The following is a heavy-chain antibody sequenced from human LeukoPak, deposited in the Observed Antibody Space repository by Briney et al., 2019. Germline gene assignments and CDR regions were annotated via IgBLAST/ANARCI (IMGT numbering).Heavy chain of an antibody. Sequence: SETLSLTCTVSGGSINNGGYYWSWIRQHPGKGLEWIGYIYYSGSSYYNPSLRSRVTISVDTSKNHFSLKLSSVTAADTAVYYCARGVWSWGQGTLVTVSS. CDR2: IYYSGSS. CDR3: ARGVWS. CDR1: GGSINNGGYY. V-gene: IGHV4-31*03. D-gene: IGHD3-10*01. J-gene: IGHJ4*02.